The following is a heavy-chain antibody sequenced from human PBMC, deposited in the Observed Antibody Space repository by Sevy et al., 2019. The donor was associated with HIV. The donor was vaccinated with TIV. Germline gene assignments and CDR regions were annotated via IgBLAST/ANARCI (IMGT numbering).Heavy chain of an antibody. J-gene: IGHJ4*02. Sequence: ASVKVSCKASGGTFTSYAINWVRQAPGQGLEWMGGILPMSGTPNYAQKFQGRVTINADESTSTVYMDLSSLRSEDMAVYCGREKYGSGSPYDYWGQGTLVTVSS. CDR3: GREKYGSGSPYDY. CDR1: GGTFTSYA. V-gene: IGHV1-69*13. D-gene: IGHD3-10*01. CDR2: ILPMSGTP.